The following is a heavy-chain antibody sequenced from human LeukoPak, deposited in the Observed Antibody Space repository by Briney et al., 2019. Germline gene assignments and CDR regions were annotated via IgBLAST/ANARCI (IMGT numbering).Heavy chain of an antibody. J-gene: IGHJ4*02. Sequence: GGSLRLSCAASGFTFSSYAMSWVRQAPGKGLEWVSAISGSGGSTYYADSVKGRFTISRDNSKNTLYLQMNSLRAEDTAVYYCAKATPYDILTGYSFVFDYWGQGTLDTVSS. CDR2: ISGSGGST. D-gene: IGHD3-9*01. CDR3: AKATPYDILTGYSFVFDY. V-gene: IGHV3-23*01. CDR1: GFTFSSYA.